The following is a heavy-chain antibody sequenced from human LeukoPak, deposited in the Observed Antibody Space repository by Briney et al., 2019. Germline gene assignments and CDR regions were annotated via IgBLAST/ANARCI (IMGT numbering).Heavy chain of an antibody. CDR1: GYTFTGSY. V-gene: IGHV1-2*02. CDR3: AKTPYEYYFDY. CDR2: ISPNSGDT. J-gene: IGHJ4*02. D-gene: IGHD5-12*01. Sequence: GASVKVSCKASGYTFTGSYMHWVRQAPGQGLEWMGWISPNSGDTNYAQKFQGRVTMTRDTSIRTAYMELSGLRSDDTAVYYCAKTPYEYYFDYWGQGTLVTVSS.